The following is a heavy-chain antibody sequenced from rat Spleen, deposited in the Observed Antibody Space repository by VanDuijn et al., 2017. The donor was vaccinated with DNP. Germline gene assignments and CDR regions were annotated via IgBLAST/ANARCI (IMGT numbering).Heavy chain of an antibody. Sequence: EVQLVESGGGLVQPGRSMKLSCAASGFTFSSFPMAWVRQAPTKGLEWVATISTSGGSTYYRDSVKGRFTISRDNAKSTLYLQMNSLRFEDTATYYCTREGIIRPFFDYWGQGVMVTVSS. J-gene: IGHJ2*01. V-gene: IGHV5-46*01. D-gene: IGHD4-1*01. CDR1: GFTFSSFP. CDR2: ISTSGGST. CDR3: TREGIIRPFFDY.